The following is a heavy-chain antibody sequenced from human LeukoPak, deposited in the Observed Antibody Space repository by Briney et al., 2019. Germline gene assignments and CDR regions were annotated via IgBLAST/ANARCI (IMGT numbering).Heavy chain of an antibody. Sequence: GGSLRLSCAASGFTFSEYYMTWIRQAPGKGLEWVSYISNTGNTIYYADSVKGRFTISRDNAKSSLYLQMNSLRVEDTAVYFCVREGLAYDYWGQGTLVTVSS. CDR1: GFTFSEYY. CDR3: VREGLAYDY. D-gene: IGHD6-19*01. V-gene: IGHV3-11*04. J-gene: IGHJ4*02. CDR2: ISNTGNTI.